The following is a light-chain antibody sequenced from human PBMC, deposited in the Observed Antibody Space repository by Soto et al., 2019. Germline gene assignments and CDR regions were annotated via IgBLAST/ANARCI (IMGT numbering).Light chain of an antibody. J-gene: IGKJ2*01. Sequence: EIVLTQSPGTLSLSPGERATLSCRASQTVSSSSLAWYQQKPGQTPRLLIYAASSRATGIPDRISGSGSGTDFTLTISRLEPEDFAVYYFQQYGTSPYTFGQGTKLEIK. CDR1: QTVSSSS. CDR2: AAS. V-gene: IGKV3-20*01. CDR3: QQYGTSPYT.